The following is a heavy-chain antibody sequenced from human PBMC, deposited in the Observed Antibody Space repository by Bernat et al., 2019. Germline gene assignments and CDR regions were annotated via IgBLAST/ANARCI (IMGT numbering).Heavy chain of an antibody. J-gene: IGHJ4*02. CDR1: GFAFSGAA. D-gene: IGHD3-10*01. Sequence: EVQLVESGGGLVQPGGSLKLSCAASGFAFSGAAMHWVRQASGKGLEWIGRIRNKANSYATSYTASVKGRFTISRDDSKNTADLQMSSLKTEDTAVYYCTFISGGRDYWGQGTLVTVSS. CDR2: IRNKANSYAT. CDR3: TFISGGRDY. V-gene: IGHV3-73*02.